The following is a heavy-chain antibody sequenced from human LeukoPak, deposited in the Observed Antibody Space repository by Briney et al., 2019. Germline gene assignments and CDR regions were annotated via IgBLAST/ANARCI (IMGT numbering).Heavy chain of an antibody. Sequence: ASVKVSCKASGYTLTVYYIHWVRQAPGQGLEWMGRVNPNSGDTNFAQKFQGRVTMTRDTSISTAYMDLSGLRPDDTAVYYCAREGSGYTYGRGSYFDYWGHGILVTVSS. CDR2: VNPNSGDT. D-gene: IGHD5-18*01. V-gene: IGHV1-2*06. CDR1: GYTLTVYY. CDR3: AREGSGYTYGRGSYFDY. J-gene: IGHJ4*01.